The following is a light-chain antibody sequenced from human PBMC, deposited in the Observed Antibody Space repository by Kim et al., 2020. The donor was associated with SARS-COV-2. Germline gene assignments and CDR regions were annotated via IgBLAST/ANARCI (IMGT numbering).Light chain of an antibody. V-gene: IGLV2-14*03. CDR2: DVS. Sequence: GQSITIACTGTSSDIGTYNFVSWYPQHPGKAPKLMIYDVSKRPSGISSRFSGPKSGNTASLTISGLQAEDEADYYCSSYTRSSSFGFGGGTQLTVL. CDR3: SSYTRSSSFG. J-gene: IGLJ7*01. CDR1: SSDIGTYNF.